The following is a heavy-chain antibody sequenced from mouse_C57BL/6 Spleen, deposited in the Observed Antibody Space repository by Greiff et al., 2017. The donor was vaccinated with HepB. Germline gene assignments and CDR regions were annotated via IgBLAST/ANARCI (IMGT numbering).Heavy chain of an antibody. J-gene: IGHJ2*01. CDR2: IYPGDGDT. V-gene: IGHV1-82*01. CDR1: GYAFSSSW. D-gene: IGHD4-1*01. CDR3: ARSGANWDFDY. Sequence: VKLMESGPELVKPGASVKISCKASGYAFSSSWMNWVKQRPGKGLEWIGRIYPGDGDTNYNGKFKGKATLTADKSSSTAYMQLSSLTSEDSAVYFCARSGANWDFDYWGQGTTLTVSS.